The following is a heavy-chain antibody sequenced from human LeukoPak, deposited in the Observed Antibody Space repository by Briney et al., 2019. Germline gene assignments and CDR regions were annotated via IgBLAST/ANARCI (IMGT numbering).Heavy chain of an antibody. CDR2: IYYSGST. V-gene: IGHV4-39*01. Sequence: SETLSLTCAVYGGSFSGYYWGWIRQPPGKGLEWIGSIYYSGSTYYNPSLKSRVTISVDTSKNQFSLKLSSVTAADTAVYYCASALRFLEWLLTFDPWGQGTLVTVSS. J-gene: IGHJ5*02. CDR1: GGSFSGYY. CDR3: ASALRFLEWLLTFDP. D-gene: IGHD3-3*01.